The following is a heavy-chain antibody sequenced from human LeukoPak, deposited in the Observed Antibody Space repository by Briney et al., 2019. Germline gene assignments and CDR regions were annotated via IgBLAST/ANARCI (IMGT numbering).Heavy chain of an antibody. Sequence: GGSLRLSCAASEFTFSKYGMNWVRQAPGKGLEWVGRIKSKTDGGTIEYAAPVKGRFTISRDDSRNTLSLQMNSLKTEDTAVYYCTTNSGYAFESWGQGILVTVSS. J-gene: IGHJ4*02. CDR3: TTNSGYAFES. V-gene: IGHV3-15*01. CDR2: IKSKTDGGTI. CDR1: EFTFSKYG. D-gene: IGHD5-12*01.